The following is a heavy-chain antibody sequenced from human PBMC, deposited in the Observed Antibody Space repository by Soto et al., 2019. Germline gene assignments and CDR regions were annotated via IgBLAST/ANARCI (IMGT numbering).Heavy chain of an antibody. D-gene: IGHD3-3*01. J-gene: IGHJ6*02. Sequence: SETLSLTCTVSGCSVSSGSYYWSWIRQPPGKGLEWIGYIYYSGSTNYNPSLKSRVTISVDTSKNQFSLKLSSVTAADTAVYYCAREPYYDFWSGPDYYYYGMDVWGQGTTVTVSS. V-gene: IGHV4-61*01. CDR1: GCSVSSGSYY. CDR3: AREPYYDFWSGPDYYYYGMDV. CDR2: IYYSGST.